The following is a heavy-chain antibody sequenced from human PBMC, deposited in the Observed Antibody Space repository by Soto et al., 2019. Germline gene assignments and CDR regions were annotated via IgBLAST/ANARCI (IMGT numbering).Heavy chain of an antibody. V-gene: IGHV4-31*03. D-gene: IGHD3-16*01. CDR1: SGFISRGGYY. Sequence: PSETLSLTCTVSSGFISRGGYYWSWVRQRPGKGLEWVGTVDYTGRVDYNPSLDSRVSISVDTSKNQFSLRLSSVTAEDTALYYCARGTWGGDGMDVWGLGTTVTVSS. CDR3: ARGTWGGDGMDV. CDR2: VDYTGRV. J-gene: IGHJ6*02.